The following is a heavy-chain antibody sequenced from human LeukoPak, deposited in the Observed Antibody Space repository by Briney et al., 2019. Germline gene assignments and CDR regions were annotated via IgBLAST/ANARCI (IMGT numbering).Heavy chain of an antibody. V-gene: IGHV3-43*01. Sequence: PGGSLRLSCETSGFNIHDYTMHWIRHPPGKGLEWVSLINWDGGSTFYADSVKGRFTISRDTSKNSMHLQMESLRPDDTALYYCAKDLGKVIAAAGTSGFDAWGRGTLATVSS. J-gene: IGHJ4*01. CDR1: GFNIHDYT. D-gene: IGHD1-1*01. CDR2: INWDGGST. CDR3: AKDLGKVIAAAGTSGFDA.